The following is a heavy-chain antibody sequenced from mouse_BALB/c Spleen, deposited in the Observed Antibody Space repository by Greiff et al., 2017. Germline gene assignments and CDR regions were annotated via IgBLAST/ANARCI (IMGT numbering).Heavy chain of an antibody. Sequence: DVKLVESGGGLVQPGGSLRLSCATSGFTFTDYYMSWVRQPPGKALEWLGFIRNKANGYTTEYSASVKGRFTISRDNSQSILYLQMNTLRAEDSATYYCARDLYYGYDGAWFAYWGQGTLVTVSA. D-gene: IGHD2-2*01. J-gene: IGHJ3*01. CDR3: ARDLYYGYDGAWFAY. V-gene: IGHV7-3*02. CDR2: IRNKANGYTT. CDR1: GFTFTDYY.